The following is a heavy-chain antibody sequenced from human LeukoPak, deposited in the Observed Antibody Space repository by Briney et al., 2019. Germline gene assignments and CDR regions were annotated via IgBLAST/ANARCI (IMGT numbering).Heavy chain of an antibody. Sequence: PSETLSLTCTVSGGSISSYYWSWIRQPPGKGLEWIGYIYYSGSTNYNPSLKSRVTISVDTSKNQFSLKLSSVTAADTAVYYCARDKGPYGGFDYWGQGTLVTVSS. CDR2: IYYSGST. D-gene: IGHD4-23*01. CDR3: ARDKGPYGGFDY. V-gene: IGHV4-59*01. CDR1: GGSISSYY. J-gene: IGHJ4*02.